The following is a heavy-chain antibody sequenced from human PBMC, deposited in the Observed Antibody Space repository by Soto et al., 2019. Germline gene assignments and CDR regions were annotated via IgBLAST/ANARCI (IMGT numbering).Heavy chain of an antibody. CDR3: ARGPSADKIDY. Sequence: QVQLQESGPGLVEPSQTLSLTCTVSGDSISSGYFWSWIRQSPGKGLEWIGHTYNSGTTYNNPSLRSRGTISIDTSRNQFSLRLTFVTAADTAVYYCARGPSADKIDYCGQGTLVTVSS. V-gene: IGHV4-30-4*01. CDR1: GDSISSGYF. CDR2: TYNSGTT. J-gene: IGHJ4*02. D-gene: IGHD3-3*01.